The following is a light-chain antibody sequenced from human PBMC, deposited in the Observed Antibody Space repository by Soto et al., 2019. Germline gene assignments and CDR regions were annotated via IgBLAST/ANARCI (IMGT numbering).Light chain of an antibody. CDR2: DAS. CDR1: QTVRNNY. J-gene: IGKJ4*01. V-gene: IGKV3-20*01. Sequence: EIVMTQSPATLSVSPWERATLSCRASQTVRNNYLAWYQQKPGQAPRLLIYDASSRATGIPDRFSGGGSGTDFTLTISRLEPEDFAVYYCQQYAESPLTFGGGTKVDIK. CDR3: QQYAESPLT.